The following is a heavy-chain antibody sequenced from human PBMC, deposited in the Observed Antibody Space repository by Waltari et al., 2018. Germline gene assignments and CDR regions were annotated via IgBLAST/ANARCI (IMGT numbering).Heavy chain of an antibody. J-gene: IGHJ4*02. V-gene: IGHV3-48*03. Sequence: EVQLVESGGDLVHPGGSLRLYAEPSGFPFFNYELNWVRQAPGRGLEWIAYIDKSGSRTFYSDSVRGRFTISRDDAKNSVYLQMNNLRVDDSALYYCARGIVGATGWGQGTLVTVSS. CDR1: GFPFFNYE. CDR3: ARGIVGATG. D-gene: IGHD1-26*01. CDR2: IDKSGSRT.